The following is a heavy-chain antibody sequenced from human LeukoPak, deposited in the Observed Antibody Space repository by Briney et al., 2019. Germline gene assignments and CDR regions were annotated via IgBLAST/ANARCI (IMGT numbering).Heavy chain of an antibody. CDR1: GFTFSSNA. CDR2: ISGSGGNT. CDR3: AKAFWAANDAFDI. V-gene: IGHV3-23*01. J-gene: IGHJ3*02. D-gene: IGHD7-27*01. Sequence: AGGSLRLSCAASGFTFSSNAMSWVRQAPGKGLEWVSGISGSGGNTYDADSVTGRFTISRDNSKNQLYLQMNSLRADDTAVYYCAKAFWAANDAFDIWGQGTMVTVYS.